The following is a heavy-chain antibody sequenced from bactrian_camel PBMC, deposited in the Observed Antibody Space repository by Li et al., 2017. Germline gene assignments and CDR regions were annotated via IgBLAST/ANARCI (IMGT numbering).Heavy chain of an antibody. D-gene: IGHD6*01. Sequence: HVQLVESGGGSVQAGGSLRLSCAASGYTSSTYFVAWFRQAPGKEREGVAVIHSQGHYTRYTDSVKGRFTISQDSARNTVYLQMNNLQPEDTATYYCAEGRGSRGEHCYSLNYWGQGTQVTVS. J-gene: IGHJ4*01. CDR2: IHSQGHYT. V-gene: IGHV3S1*01. CDR3: AEGRGSRGEHCYSLNY. CDR1: GYTSSTYF.